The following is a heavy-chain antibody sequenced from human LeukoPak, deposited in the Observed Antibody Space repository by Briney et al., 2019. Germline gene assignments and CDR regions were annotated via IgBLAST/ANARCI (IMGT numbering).Heavy chain of an antibody. V-gene: IGHV1-2*06. CDR1: GYTFTGYF. CDR3: ARNIPRGYGDYVGY. J-gene: IGHJ4*02. Sequence: ASVKVSCKGSGYTFTGYFLHWVRQAPGQGLEWMGRINPNSGGTDYAQKFQGRVTMTGDTSISTAYLELRRLRSDDTAVYFCARNIPRGYGDYVGYWGQGTLVTVSS. CDR2: INPNSGGT. D-gene: IGHD4-17*01.